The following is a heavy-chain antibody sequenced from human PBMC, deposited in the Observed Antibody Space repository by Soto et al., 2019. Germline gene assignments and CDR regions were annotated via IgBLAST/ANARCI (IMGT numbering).Heavy chain of an antibody. CDR1: GFIFSEYA. J-gene: IGHJ4*02. CDR2: IWYDGRNK. Sequence: QVQLVESGGGAVQPGTSLRLSCEASGFIFSEYAMHWVRQAPGKGLEWVTFIWYDGRNKYYEKSVRGRFTISRDNSKNLLFLQMSGLGVEDTALYYCARARTPGFCSGGSCYALDYWGRGTLVTVSS. CDR3: ARARTPGFCSGGSCYALDY. V-gene: IGHV3-33*01. D-gene: IGHD2-15*01.